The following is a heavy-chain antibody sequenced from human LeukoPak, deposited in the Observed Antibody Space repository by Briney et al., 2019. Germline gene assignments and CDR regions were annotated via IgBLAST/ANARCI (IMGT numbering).Heavy chain of an antibody. CDR1: GYTFTNYY. J-gene: IGHJ4*02. D-gene: IGHD1-26*01. Sequence: ASVKVSCKASGYTFTNYYIHWVRQAPGQGLEWMGIINPSGGSITYAQKFQGRVTVARDTSTTTVYMDLSSLRSEDMAMYYCVRNSGSGFDYWGQGTLVTVSS. CDR2: INPSGGSI. V-gene: IGHV1-46*01. CDR3: VRNSGSGFDY.